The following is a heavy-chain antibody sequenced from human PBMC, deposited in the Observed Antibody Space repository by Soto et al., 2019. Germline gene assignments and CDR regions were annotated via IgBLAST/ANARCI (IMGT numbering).Heavy chain of an antibody. CDR1: GFTFSRYS. J-gene: IGHJ6*02. D-gene: IGHD3-22*01. Sequence: GGSLRLSCAASGFTFSRYSMNWVRQAPGKGLEWVSYISSSSNSIYYADSVKGRFTISRDNAKNSLHLQMNSLRSEDTAVYYCARDRTSSYDQEESYYYYGMDVWGQGTTVTVSS. CDR2: ISSSSNSI. V-gene: IGHV3-48*01. CDR3: ARDRTSSYDQEESYYYYGMDV.